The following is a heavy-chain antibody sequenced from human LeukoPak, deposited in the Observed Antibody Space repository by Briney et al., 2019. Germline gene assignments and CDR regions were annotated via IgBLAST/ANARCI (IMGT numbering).Heavy chain of an antibody. CDR3: ARAQWLENYYYYGMDV. J-gene: IGHJ6*02. CDR2: INHSGST. D-gene: IGHD6-19*01. Sequence: SETLSLTCAVYGGSFSGYYWSWIRQPPGKELEWIGEINHSGSTNYNPSLKSRVTISVDTSKNQFSLKLGSVTAADTAVYYCARAQWLENYYYYGMDVWGQGTTVTVSS. V-gene: IGHV4-34*01. CDR1: GGSFSGYY.